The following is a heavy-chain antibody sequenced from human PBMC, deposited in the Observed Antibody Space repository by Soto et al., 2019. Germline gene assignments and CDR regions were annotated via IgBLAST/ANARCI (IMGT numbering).Heavy chain of an antibody. CDR1: GYTFSSYG. CDR3: ARDSPPVDY. Sequence: QVQLVQSGAEVKKPGASVKVSCKASGYTFSSYGISWVRQAPGQGLEWMGWISAYNGNTKYAQKIQGRVTMTTDTSTGTDYMELRSLRSDDTAVYYCARDSPPVDYWGQGTLVTVSS. J-gene: IGHJ4*02. CDR2: ISAYNGNT. V-gene: IGHV1-18*01.